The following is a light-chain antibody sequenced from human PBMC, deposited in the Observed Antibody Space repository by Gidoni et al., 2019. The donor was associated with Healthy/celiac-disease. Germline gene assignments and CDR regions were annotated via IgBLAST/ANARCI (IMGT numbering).Light chain of an antibody. J-gene: IGKJ4*01. Sequence: EIVLTPSPGTLSLSPGERATLSCRASQSVSSSYLAWYQQKPGQTPRLLIYVASSRATGIPDRFRGSGSGTDYTLTISRLEPEDFAVYYCQQYGSSPYLTFGGXTKVEIK. CDR2: VAS. CDR1: QSVSSSY. V-gene: IGKV3-20*01. CDR3: QQYGSSPYLT.